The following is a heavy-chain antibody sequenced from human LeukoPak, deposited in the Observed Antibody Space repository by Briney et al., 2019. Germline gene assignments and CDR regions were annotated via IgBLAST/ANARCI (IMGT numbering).Heavy chain of an antibody. Sequence: ASVKVSCKASGYTFIGYYMHWVRQAPGQGLEWMGWINPNSGGTNYAQKFQGRVTMTRDTSISTAYMELSRLRSDDTAVYYCAISMITFGGVIVNDAFDIWGQGTMVTVSS. D-gene: IGHD3-16*02. V-gene: IGHV1-2*02. CDR2: INPNSGGT. J-gene: IGHJ3*02. CDR1: GYTFIGYY. CDR3: AISMITFGGVIVNDAFDI.